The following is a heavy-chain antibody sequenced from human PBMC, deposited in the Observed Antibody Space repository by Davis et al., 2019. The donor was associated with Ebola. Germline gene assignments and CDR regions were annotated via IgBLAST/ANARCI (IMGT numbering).Heavy chain of an antibody. CDR3: TTRLVHHFDY. J-gene: IGHJ4*02. V-gene: IGHV3-23*01. D-gene: IGHD3-9*01. CDR1: GFTFSSYT. CDR2: ISDGSRDT. Sequence: PGGSLRLSCAASGFTFSSYTMNWVRQAPGKGLEWVSTISDGSRDTHYADSVKGRFTISRDDSRRTVFLQMNALRAEDTALYYCTTRLVHHFDYWGRGTLVTVSS.